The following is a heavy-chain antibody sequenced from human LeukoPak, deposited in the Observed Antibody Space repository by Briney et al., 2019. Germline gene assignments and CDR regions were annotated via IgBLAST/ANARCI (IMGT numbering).Heavy chain of an antibody. V-gene: IGHV3-48*01. Sequence: PGGPLRLSCAASVFPFSSYSMHWVRQARGEGLEWVSYIGSATSTIYYADTVKGRFPIPRDNAKHSLYLQMNSLSVEDTAVYYCARARYDYVRGSPADWGQGTLVTVSS. CDR3: ARARYDYVRGSPAD. J-gene: IGHJ4*02. CDR2: IGSATSTI. CDR1: VFPFSSYS. D-gene: IGHD3-16*01.